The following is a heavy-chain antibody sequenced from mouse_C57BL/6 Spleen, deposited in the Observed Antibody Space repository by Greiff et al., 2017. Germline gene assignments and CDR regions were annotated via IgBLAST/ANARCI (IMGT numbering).Heavy chain of an antibody. CDR1: GYTFTSYW. J-gene: IGHJ3*01. Sequence: QVQLQQPGAELVKPGASVKLSCKASGYTFTSYWMHWVKQRPGQGLEWIGMIHPNSGSTNYNEKFKSKATLTVDKSSSTAYIQLSSLTSENSSVYYCARVYYGYDKGRFAYWGQGTLVTVSA. CDR2: IHPNSGST. CDR3: ARVYYGYDKGRFAY. V-gene: IGHV1-64*01. D-gene: IGHD2-2*01.